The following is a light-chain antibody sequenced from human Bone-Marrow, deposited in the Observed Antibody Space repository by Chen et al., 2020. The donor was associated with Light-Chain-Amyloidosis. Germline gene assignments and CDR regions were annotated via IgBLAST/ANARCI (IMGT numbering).Light chain of an antibody. CDR3: AAWDDSLNDYV. CDR1: SSNIGGRT. J-gene: IGLJ1*01. Sequence: QSVLTQPPSASGTPGQRVAISCSGSSSNIGGRTVTWYQQLPGRAPKLLIYGNSQRPSGVSDRFSGSKSGTSASLAISGLQSEDEADYYCAAWDDSLNDYVFGTGTNVIVL. V-gene: IGLV1-44*01. CDR2: GNS.